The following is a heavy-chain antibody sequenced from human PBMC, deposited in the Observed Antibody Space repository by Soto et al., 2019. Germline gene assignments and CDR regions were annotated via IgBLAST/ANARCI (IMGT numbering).Heavy chain of an antibody. CDR2: ISAGSGNS. V-gene: IGHV3-23*01. Sequence: EVQLLESGGGLVQPGKSLRLSCVASGFSFGTHAMTWVRQASGKGLEWVSVISAGSGNSYYADSVKGRFSVSRDNSKNTLWLQMDSLRAEDTGLYYCARQKLKSSTWYGSIDSWGQGTLVTVSS. D-gene: IGHD2-2*01. CDR1: GFSFGTHA. J-gene: IGHJ4*02. CDR3: ARQKLKSSTWYGSIDS.